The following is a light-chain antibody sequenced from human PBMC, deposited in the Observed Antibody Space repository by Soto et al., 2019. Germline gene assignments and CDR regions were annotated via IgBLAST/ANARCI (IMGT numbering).Light chain of an antibody. J-gene: IGKJ4*01. V-gene: IGKV1D-12*01. CDR1: QGISSS. Sequence: DIQMTQSPYSVSASVGDRVTITCRASQGISSSLAWYQQKPGKAPSLLIYAASTLQSGVPSRFSGSGSGTDFTLTISSLQPEDFATYYCQQANSFPPTFGGGTKVEIK. CDR3: QQANSFPPT. CDR2: AAS.